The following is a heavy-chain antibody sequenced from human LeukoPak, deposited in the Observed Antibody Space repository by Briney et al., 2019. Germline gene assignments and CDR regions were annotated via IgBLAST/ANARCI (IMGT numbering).Heavy chain of an antibody. CDR3: ARSEMAEY. D-gene: IGHD1-14*01. J-gene: IGHJ4*02. V-gene: IGHV1-2*02. CDR2: INPDSGAT. Sequence: GASVKVSCKASGYTFTGYYMHWVRQAPGQGLEWMGWINPDSGATNYAQRFQGRVTMTRDTSISTAYMELSRLRSDDTALYYCARSEMAEYWGQGTLVTVSS. CDR1: GYTFTGYY.